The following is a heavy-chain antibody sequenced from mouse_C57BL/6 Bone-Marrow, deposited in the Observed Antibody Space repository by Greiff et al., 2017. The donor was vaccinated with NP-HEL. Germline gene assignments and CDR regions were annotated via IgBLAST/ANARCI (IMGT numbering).Heavy chain of an antibody. CDR1: GFTFSSYA. V-gene: IGHV5-4*01. CDR2: ISDGGSYT. J-gene: IGHJ3*01. Sequence: EVQRVESGGGLVKPGGSLKLSCAASGFTFSSYAMSWVRQTPEKRLEWVATISDGGSYTYYPDNVKGRFTISRDNAKNNLYLQMSHLKSEDTAMYYGARDQGVYYGLAYWGQGTLVTVSA. CDR3: ARDQGVYYGLAY. D-gene: IGHD2-1*01.